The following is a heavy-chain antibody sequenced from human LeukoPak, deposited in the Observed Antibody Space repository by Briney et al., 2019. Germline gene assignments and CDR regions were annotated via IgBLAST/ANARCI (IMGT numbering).Heavy chain of an antibody. CDR2: MNPNSGNT. J-gene: IGHJ4*02. V-gene: IGHV1-8*01. Sequence: ASVKVSCKASGYTFTSYDINWVRQATGQGLEWMGWMNPNSGNTGYAQKFQGRVTMTRNTSISTAYMEPSSLRFEDTAVYYCASGVIAAAPGLDYWGQGTLVTVSS. CDR3: ASGVIAAAPGLDY. D-gene: IGHD6-13*01. CDR1: GYTFTSYD.